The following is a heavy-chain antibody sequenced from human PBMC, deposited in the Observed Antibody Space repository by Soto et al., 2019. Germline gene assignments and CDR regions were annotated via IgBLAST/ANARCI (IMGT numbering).Heavy chain of an antibody. CDR2: IYYSGST. CDR3: ARQATTSWSY. D-gene: IGHD2-2*01. CDR1: GGSISSYY. Sequence: SETLSLTCTVSGGSISSYYWSWIRQPPGKGLEWIGYIYYSGSTNYNPSLKSRVTISVDTSKNQFSLKLSSVTAADTAVYYCARQATTSWSYWGQGALVTVSS. V-gene: IGHV4-59*08. J-gene: IGHJ4*02.